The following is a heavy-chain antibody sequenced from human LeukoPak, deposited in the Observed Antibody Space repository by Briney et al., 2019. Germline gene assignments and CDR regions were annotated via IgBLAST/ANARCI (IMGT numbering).Heavy chain of an antibody. CDR2: ISGNGGST. D-gene: IGHD6-13*01. J-gene: IGHJ4*02. V-gene: IGHV3-23*01. CDR1: GFTFSSYA. CDR3: AKTRPLDSSSWSHGDY. Sequence: GGSLRLSCAASGFTFSSYAMSWVRQAPGKGLEWVSAISGNGGSTYYADSVKGRFTISRDNSKNTLYLQMNSLRAEDTAVYYCAKTRPLDSSSWSHGDYWGQGTLVTVSS.